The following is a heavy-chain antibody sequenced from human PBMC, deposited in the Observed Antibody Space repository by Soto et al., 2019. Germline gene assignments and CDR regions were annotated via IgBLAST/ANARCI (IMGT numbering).Heavy chain of an antibody. CDR2: IYYSGST. CDR3: ARGNYDFWSGTGAFDI. V-gene: IGHV4-59*01. J-gene: IGHJ3*02. Sequence: SETLSLTCTVSGGSISSYYWSWIRQPPGKGLEWIGYIYYSGSTNYNPSLKSRVTISVDTSKNQFSLRLGPVTAADTAVYYCARGNYDFWSGTGAFDIWGQGTMVTVSS. CDR1: GGSISSYY. D-gene: IGHD3-3*01.